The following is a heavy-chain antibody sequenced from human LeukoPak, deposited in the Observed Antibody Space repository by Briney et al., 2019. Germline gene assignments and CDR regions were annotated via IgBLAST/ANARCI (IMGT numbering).Heavy chain of an antibody. J-gene: IGHJ4*02. CDR3: ARMGIAVAGTSYYFDY. D-gene: IGHD6-19*01. Sequence: PGGSLRLSCAASGFTFSSYSMNWVRQAPGKGLEWVSYISSSSSTIYYADSVKGRFTISRDNAKNSLYLQMNSLRDEDTAVYYCARMGIAVAGTSYYFDYWGQGTLATVSS. CDR2: ISSSSSTI. V-gene: IGHV3-48*02. CDR1: GFTFSSYS.